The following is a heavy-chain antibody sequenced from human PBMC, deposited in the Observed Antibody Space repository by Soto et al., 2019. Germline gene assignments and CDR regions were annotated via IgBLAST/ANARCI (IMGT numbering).Heavy chain of an antibody. J-gene: IGHJ4*02. CDR3: ARGNYYYDSSGYHLLFDY. D-gene: IGHD3-22*01. CDR2: IYYSGST. V-gene: IGHV4-30-4*01. Sequence: PSETLSLTCTVSGGSISSGDYYWSWIRQPPGKGLEGIGYIYYSGSTYYNPSLKSRVTISVDTSKNQFSLKLSSVTAADTAVYYCARGNYYYDSSGYHLLFDYWGQGTLVTVSS. CDR1: GGSISSGDYY.